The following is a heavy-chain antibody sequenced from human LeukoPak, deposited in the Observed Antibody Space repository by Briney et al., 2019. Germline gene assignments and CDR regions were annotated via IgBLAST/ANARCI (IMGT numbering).Heavy chain of an antibody. D-gene: IGHD1-26*01. Sequence: GGSLRLSCAASGFTFSSYAMHWVRQAPGKGLEWVAIISYHGSNRYYADSVKGRFTISRDNSKSTLYLQMNSLRAEDTAVYYCARSPGAAFDYWGQGTLVTVSS. CDR1: GFTFSSYA. J-gene: IGHJ4*02. CDR3: ARSPGAAFDY. V-gene: IGHV3-30-3*01. CDR2: ISYHGSNR.